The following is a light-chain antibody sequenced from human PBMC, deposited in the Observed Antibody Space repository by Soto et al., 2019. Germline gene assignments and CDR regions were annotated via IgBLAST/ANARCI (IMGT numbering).Light chain of an antibody. J-gene: IGKJ1*01. CDR2: GAS. CDR3: QQYDASPLT. V-gene: IGKV3D-15*01. Sequence: EIVMTQSPATLSVSPVERATLSCRASQSVSSNLAWYQQKPGQAPRLLIYGASSRATGIPDRFSGSGSGTDFTLTISSLEPEDFAMYYCQQYDASPLTFGQGTKVDIK. CDR1: QSVSSN.